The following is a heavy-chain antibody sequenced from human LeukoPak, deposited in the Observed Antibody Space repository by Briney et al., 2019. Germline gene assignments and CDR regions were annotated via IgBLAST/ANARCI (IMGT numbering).Heavy chain of an antibody. D-gene: IGHD1-26*01. J-gene: IGHJ5*02. Sequence: SETLSLTCAVSGASISGSGYYWGWIRQPPGMELQWIGNIYHTGSTYYNASLKSRVTMSLDASKNQFPLELNSVTPADTAVYYCARGGNYWPQWWFDPWGRGTLVSVSS. V-gene: IGHV4-39*06. CDR1: GASISGSGYY. CDR2: IYHTGST. CDR3: ARGGNYWPQWWFDP.